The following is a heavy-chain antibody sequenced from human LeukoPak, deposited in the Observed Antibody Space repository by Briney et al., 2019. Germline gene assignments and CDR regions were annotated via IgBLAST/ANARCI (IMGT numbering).Heavy chain of an antibody. CDR2: INPNDGDT. CDR1: GYTFTDYY. J-gene: IGHJ4*02. V-gene: IGHV1-2*02. CDR3: ARANFLYCSSSTCLFDY. Sequence: ASVTVSCKASGYTFTDYYMHWVRQAPGQGFEWMGWINPNDGDTNYAQKFQGRVTTTRDTSISTAHMEVSRLRSDDTAVYYCARANFLYCSSSTCLFDYWGQGTLVTVSS. D-gene: IGHD2-2*01.